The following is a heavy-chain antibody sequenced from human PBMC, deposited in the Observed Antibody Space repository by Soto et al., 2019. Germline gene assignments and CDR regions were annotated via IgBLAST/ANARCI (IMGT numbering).Heavy chain of an antibody. CDR1: GGSISSYY. D-gene: IGHD2-8*01. Sequence: SETLSLTCTVSGGSISSYYWSWVRQSPERGLEWIGYIYYGGTTDYNPSLESRVTISVHTSKNQFFLNLTSVTAADTAVYYCERDTKMARDSVLQPPGATLYYFFGMDVWGQGIPVTVSS. CDR2: IYYGGTT. CDR3: ERDTKMARDSVLQPPGATLYYFFGMDV. J-gene: IGHJ6*02. V-gene: IGHV4-59*01.